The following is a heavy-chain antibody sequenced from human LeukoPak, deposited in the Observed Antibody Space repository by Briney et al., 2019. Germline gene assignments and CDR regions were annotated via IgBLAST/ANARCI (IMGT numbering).Heavy chain of an antibody. V-gene: IGHV3-23*01. CDR1: GFTFSSYG. D-gene: IGHD4-17*01. CDR3: AKRPYGAGSDY. J-gene: IGHJ4*02. Sequence: GGSLRLSCAASGFTFSSYGMSWVRQAPGKGLEWVSSISGSGGSTYYADSVKGRFTISRDNSKNTLYLQMNSLRAEDTAVYFCAKRPYGAGSDYWGQGTLVTVSS. CDR2: ISGSGGST.